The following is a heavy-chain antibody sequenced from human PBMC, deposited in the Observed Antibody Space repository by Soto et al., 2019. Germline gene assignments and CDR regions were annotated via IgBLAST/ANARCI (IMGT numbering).Heavy chain of an antibody. D-gene: IGHD3-3*01. J-gene: IGHJ6*02. Sequence: QVQLVQSGAEVKKPGASVKVSCKASGYTFTSYGISWVRQAPGQGLEWMGWISAYKGNTNYAQKLQGRVTMTTDTSTSTAYMELRSLRSDDTAVYYCARVAYYDFWSGSPRGYYYYGMDVWGQGTTVTVSS. CDR1: GYTFTSYG. V-gene: IGHV1-18*01. CDR3: ARVAYYDFWSGSPRGYYYYGMDV. CDR2: ISAYKGNT.